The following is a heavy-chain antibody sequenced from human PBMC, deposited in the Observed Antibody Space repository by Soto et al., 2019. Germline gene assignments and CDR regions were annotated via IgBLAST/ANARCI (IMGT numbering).Heavy chain of an antibody. J-gene: IGHJ6*02. CDR2: IYYSGTS. CDR3: ARGGGPYGDYYQGMDV. V-gene: IGHV4-59*01. Sequence: QVQLQESGPGLVKPSETLSLTCNVSGGSMNNYYWSWIRQSPGKGLEWIAYIYYSGTSNYSPSLRGRANISIDTSKKYFPLQLNSVTAADSAVYFCARGGGPYGDYYQGMDVWGQGTTVTVSS. CDR1: GGSMNNYY. D-gene: IGHD4-17*01.